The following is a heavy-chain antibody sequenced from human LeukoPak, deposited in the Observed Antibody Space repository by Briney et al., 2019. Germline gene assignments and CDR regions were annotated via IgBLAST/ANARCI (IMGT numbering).Heavy chain of an antibody. CDR1: GGSISSSSYY. J-gene: IGHJ5*02. CDR3: ARLIRYCSGGSCYSPHLTRTYDLAVFDP. Sequence: SETLSLTCTVSGGSISSSSYYWGWIRQPPGKGLEWIGSIYYSGSTYYNPSLKSRVTISVDTSKNQFSLKLSSVTAADTAVYYCARLIRYCSGGSCYSPHLTRTYDLAVFDPWGQGTPVTVSS. V-gene: IGHV4-39*01. CDR2: IYYSGST. D-gene: IGHD2-15*01.